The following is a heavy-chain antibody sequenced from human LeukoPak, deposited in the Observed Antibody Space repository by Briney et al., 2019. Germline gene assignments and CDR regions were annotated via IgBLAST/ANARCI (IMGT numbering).Heavy chain of an antibody. CDR2: INHSGST. CDR1: GGSFSGYY. J-gene: IGHJ4*02. D-gene: IGHD3-10*01. CDR3: ARTTPRYYYGSGSPSGLDY. Sequence: KSSETPSLTCAVYGGSFSGYYWSWIRQPPGKGLEWIGEINHSGSTNYNPSLKSRVTISVDTSKNQFSLKLSSVTAADTAVYYCARTTPRYYYGSGSPSGLDYWGQGTLVTVSS. V-gene: IGHV4-34*01.